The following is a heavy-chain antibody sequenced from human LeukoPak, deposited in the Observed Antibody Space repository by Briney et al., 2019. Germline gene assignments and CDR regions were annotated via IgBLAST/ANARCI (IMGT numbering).Heavy chain of an antibody. J-gene: IGHJ4*02. CDR1: GGSFSGYY. CDR2: INHRGGT. V-gene: IGHV4-34*01. CDR3: ARAYYYDSSAAIDY. D-gene: IGHD3-22*01. Sequence: PSETLSLTCGVYGGSFSGYYWNWIRQPPGMGLERIGEINHRGGTGYNPSLKSRVTMSVDTSKNVFSLKLTSVTAADTAVYYCARAYYYDSSAAIDYWGQGILVTVSS.